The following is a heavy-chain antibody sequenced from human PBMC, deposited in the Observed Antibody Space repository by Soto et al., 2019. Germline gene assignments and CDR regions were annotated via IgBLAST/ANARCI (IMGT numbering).Heavy chain of an antibody. CDR3: ARDPWGRMSHDAFDI. V-gene: IGHV1-8*01. J-gene: IGHJ3*02. CDR2: MNPNSGNT. Sequence: ASVKVSCKASGYTFTSYDINWVRQATGRGLERMGWMNPNSGNTGYAQKFQGRVTMTRNTSISTAYMELSSLRSEDTAVYYCARDPWGRMSHDAFDIWGQGTMVTVSS. D-gene: IGHD7-27*01. CDR1: GYTFTSYD.